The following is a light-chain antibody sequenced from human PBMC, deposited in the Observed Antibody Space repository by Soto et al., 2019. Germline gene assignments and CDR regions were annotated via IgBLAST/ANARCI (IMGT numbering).Light chain of an antibody. Sequence: DVVMTQSPLSLPVTLGQPASISCRSSQSLAYSDGNTYLNWFQQRPGQSPRRLLYKISNRDSGVPDRFSGSGSGTDFTLKISRVEAEDVGVYYCMQGTHWPPHTFGQGTKLEIK. V-gene: IGKV2-30*01. CDR3: MQGTHWPPHT. CDR1: QSLAYSDGNTY. CDR2: KIS. J-gene: IGKJ2*01.